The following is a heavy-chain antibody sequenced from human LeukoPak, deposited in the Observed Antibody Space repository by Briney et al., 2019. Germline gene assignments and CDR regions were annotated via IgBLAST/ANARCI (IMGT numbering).Heavy chain of an antibody. CDR1: GFGFGAYA. J-gene: IGHJ4*02. CDR3: AKGKGGTSFNYCFDY. V-gene: IGHV3-23*03. D-gene: IGHD2/OR15-2a*01. CDR2: IHNDAATT. Sequence: PGGSLRLSCAASGFGFGAYAMIWVRQAPGKGLEWVSLIHNDAATTYYADSVRGRFTASRDNSKNTLYLEMNSLRAEDTAVYYCAKGKGGTSFNYCFDYWGQGTPVSVSS.